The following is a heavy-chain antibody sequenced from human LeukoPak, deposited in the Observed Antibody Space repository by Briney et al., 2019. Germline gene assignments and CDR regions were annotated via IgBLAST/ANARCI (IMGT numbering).Heavy chain of an antibody. CDR2: ISGSGGIT. CDR1: GFTFSTYG. V-gene: IGHV3-23*01. CDR3: ARAPFYFDSSNYPYFDY. D-gene: IGHD3-22*01. J-gene: IGHJ4*02. Sequence: PGGSLTLSCTASGFTFSTYGMNWLRQAPGKGLEWVSAISGSGGITYYADSVKGRFTISRDNSKTTLYLQMTSLRAEDTAVYYCARAPFYFDSSNYPYFDYWGQGTLVTVSS.